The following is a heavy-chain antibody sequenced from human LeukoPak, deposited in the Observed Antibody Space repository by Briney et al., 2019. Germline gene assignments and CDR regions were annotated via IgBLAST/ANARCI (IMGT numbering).Heavy chain of an antibody. CDR1: GFAFSSYG. Sequence: PGRSLRLSCAASGFAFSSYGMHWVRQAPGKGLEWVAVISYDGSNKYYADSVKGRFTISRDNSKNTLYLQMNSLRAEDTAVYYCARGLAAFDYWGQGTLVTVSS. CDR2: ISYDGSNK. V-gene: IGHV3-30*03. CDR3: ARGLAAFDY. D-gene: IGHD6-13*01. J-gene: IGHJ4*02.